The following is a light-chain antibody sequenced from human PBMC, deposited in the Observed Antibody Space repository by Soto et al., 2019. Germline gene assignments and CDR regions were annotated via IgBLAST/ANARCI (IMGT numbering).Light chain of an antibody. CDR3: QQYNNWPRT. V-gene: IGKV3-15*01. J-gene: IGKJ1*01. Sequence: EVVMRQSPVTLSVSPGEGATLSCWASQSIGKDVAWYQQRPGQAPRLLIYGASTRAPGIPARFSGSGSGTDFTLTISGLLSEDFALYYCQQYNNWPRTFGQGT. CDR1: QSIGKD. CDR2: GAS.